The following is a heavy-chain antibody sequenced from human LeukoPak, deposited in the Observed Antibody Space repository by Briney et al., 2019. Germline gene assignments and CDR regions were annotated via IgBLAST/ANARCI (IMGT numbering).Heavy chain of an antibody. V-gene: IGHV3-7*01. CDR3: ARGHYGLDY. J-gene: IGHJ4*02. CDR1: GVTFSDYH. D-gene: IGHD4-17*01. CDR2: INPDGSEK. Sequence: GGSLRLSCAACGVTFSDYHMKWVRQAPGKGLEWVASINPDGSEKYYVDSVKGRFTISRDNAKNSMYLQMNSLRAEDTAMYYCARGHYGLDYWGQGTLVTVSS.